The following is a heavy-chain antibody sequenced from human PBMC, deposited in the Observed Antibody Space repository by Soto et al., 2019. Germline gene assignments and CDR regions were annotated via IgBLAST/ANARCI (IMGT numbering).Heavy chain of an antibody. V-gene: IGHV3-74*01. CDR1: GLPLSHYW. J-gene: IGHJ4*02. CDR2: ISNDERNI. CDR3: ASLSAPDDF. D-gene: IGHD6-25*01. Sequence: EVLLVESGGGLVQPGGSMRLACAASGLPLSHYWMHWVRQVPGKGLVWVAEISNDERNIRTSYADSVKGRFTVSRDDAKNTLYLQMNSLRGDDTAVYYCASLSAPDDFWGQGAQVTVSS.